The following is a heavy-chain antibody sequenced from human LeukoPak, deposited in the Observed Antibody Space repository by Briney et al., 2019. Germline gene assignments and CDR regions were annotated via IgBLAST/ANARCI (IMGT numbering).Heavy chain of an antibody. J-gene: IGHJ4*02. CDR1: GFTFSIYA. CDR2: ISGSGDST. D-gene: IGHD3-16*02. V-gene: IGHV3-23*01. Sequence: PGGSLRLSCAASGFTFSIYAMNWVRQAPGKGLEWVSSISGSGDSTYYADSVKGRFTISRDNSKNTLYVQMNSLRAEDTAAYYCAKGIWGYPLSPIDYWGQGTLVTVSS. CDR3: AKGIWGYPLSPIDY.